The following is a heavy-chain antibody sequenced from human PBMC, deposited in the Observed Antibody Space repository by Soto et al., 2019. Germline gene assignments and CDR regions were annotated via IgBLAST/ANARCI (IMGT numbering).Heavy chain of an antibody. J-gene: IGHJ4*02. CDR1: GFTFSNYW. CDR3: ARDQYDPGYTYGIDY. D-gene: IGHD5-18*01. V-gene: IGHV3-7*01. CDR2: IKQDGREK. Sequence: EVQLVESGGGLVQPGGSLRLSCAASGFTFSNYWMSWVRQAPGKGLEWVANIKQDGREKYYVGSVKGRFTISRDNAKNSLYLQMNRLRAEDTAVYYCARDQYDPGYTYGIDYWGQGTLVTVSS.